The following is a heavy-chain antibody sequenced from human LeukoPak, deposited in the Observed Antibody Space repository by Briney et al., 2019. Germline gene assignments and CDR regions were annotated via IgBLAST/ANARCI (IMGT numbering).Heavy chain of an antibody. Sequence: PSETLSLTCTVSGGSLSRYYWSGIRQPPGKGLEWIGYIYYSGSTNYNPSLKSRVTISVDTSKNQFSLKLSSMTAADTAVYYCARATLHTLNWDGYYFDYWGQGTLVTVSS. CDR2: IYYSGST. CDR1: GGSLSRYY. J-gene: IGHJ4*02. D-gene: IGHD1-1*01. V-gene: IGHV4-59*01. CDR3: ARATLHTLNWDGYYFDY.